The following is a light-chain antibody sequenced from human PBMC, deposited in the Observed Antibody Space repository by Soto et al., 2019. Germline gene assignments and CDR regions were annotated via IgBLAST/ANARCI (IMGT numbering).Light chain of an antibody. CDR3: QQYNGYPWT. Sequence: DIQMTQSPSTLSASVGDRVSISCRASQSVSSWLAWYQHKPGKAPKLLIYDASNLESGVPFRFSGSGSGTEFFLTIDSLHPEDFATYYCQQYNGYPWTFGQGTKVEIK. CDR2: DAS. V-gene: IGKV1-5*01. J-gene: IGKJ1*01. CDR1: QSVSSW.